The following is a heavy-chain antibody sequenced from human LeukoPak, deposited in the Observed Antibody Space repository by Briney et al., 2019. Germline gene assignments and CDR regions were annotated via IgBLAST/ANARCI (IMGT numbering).Heavy chain of an antibody. Sequence: SETLSLTCTVSGGSITSHYWTWIRQPPGRGLEWNGYINDSGKTDYTPSLNSRVTMSIDTSKNQFSLKLTSVTAADTAVYYCAGAYSYYYYYLDVWGRGTTVTVSS. CDR1: GGSITSHY. CDR3: AGAYSYYYYYLDV. D-gene: IGHD2-15*01. CDR2: INDSGKT. J-gene: IGHJ6*03. V-gene: IGHV4-59*03.